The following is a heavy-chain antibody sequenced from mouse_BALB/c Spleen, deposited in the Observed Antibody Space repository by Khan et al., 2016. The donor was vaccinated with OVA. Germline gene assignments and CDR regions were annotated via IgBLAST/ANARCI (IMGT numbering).Heavy chain of an antibody. CDR3: ARDGNYMDY. Sequence: VQLKESGPDLVKPSQSLSLTCTVTGYSITSGYSWHWIRQFLGNKLEWMAYIYFSGSITYNPSLKSRVSITRDTSKNQFFLQLNSVTTEDTATYYCARDGNYMDYWGQGTSVTVSS. CDR1: GYSITSGYS. CDR2: IYFSGSI. V-gene: IGHV3-1*02. J-gene: IGHJ4*01. D-gene: IGHD2-1*01.